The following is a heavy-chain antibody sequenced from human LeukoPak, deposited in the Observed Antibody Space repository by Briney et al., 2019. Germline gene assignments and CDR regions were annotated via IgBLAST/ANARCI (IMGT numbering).Heavy chain of an antibody. V-gene: IGHV1-69*06. CDR3: ASSNIAVAVPTYIDY. Sequence: ASVKVSCKASGGTFSSYGISLVRQAPGQGLEWMGGIIPIFGTAYYAQNFHDRVTITADKSTSTAYMELSSLRSEGTAVYYCASSNIAVAVPTYIDYWGQGTLVTVSS. J-gene: IGHJ4*02. D-gene: IGHD6-19*01. CDR1: GGTFSSYG. CDR2: IIPIFGTA.